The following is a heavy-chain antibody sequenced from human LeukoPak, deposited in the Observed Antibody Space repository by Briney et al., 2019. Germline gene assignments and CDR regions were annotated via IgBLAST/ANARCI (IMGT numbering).Heavy chain of an antibody. J-gene: IGHJ6*03. Sequence: ASVKVSCKASGYTFTSYDINWVRQATGQGLEWMGWMNPNSGNTGYAQKFQGRVTMTRNTSISTAYMELSSLRSEDTAVYYCARGVRYDFWSGYYGDYYYYRDVWGKGTTVTVSS. CDR1: GYTFTSYD. CDR3: ARGVRYDFWSGYYGDYYYYRDV. D-gene: IGHD3-3*01. CDR2: MNPNSGNT. V-gene: IGHV1-8*01.